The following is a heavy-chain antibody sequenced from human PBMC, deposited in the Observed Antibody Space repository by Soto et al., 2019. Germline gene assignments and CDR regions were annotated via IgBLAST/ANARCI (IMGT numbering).Heavy chain of an antibody. CDR2: ISSSGSTI. CDR3: ARDLLGYCSSTSCSYRKYYYGMDV. CDR1: GFTLSDYY. J-gene: IGHJ6*02. Sequence: GGSLRLSCAASGFTLSDYYMSWIRQAPGKGLEWVSYISSSGSTIYYADSVKGRFTISRDNAKNSLYLQMNSLRAEDTAVYYCARDLLGYCSSTSCSYRKYYYGMDVWGQGTTVTVSS. V-gene: IGHV3-11*01. D-gene: IGHD2-2*01.